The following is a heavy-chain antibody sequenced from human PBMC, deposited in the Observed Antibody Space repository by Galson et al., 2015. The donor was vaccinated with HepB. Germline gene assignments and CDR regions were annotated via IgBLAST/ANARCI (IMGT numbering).Heavy chain of an antibody. CDR1: GGSFSAYS. V-gene: IGHV4-34*01. D-gene: IGHD7-27*01. CDR3: ARDWADEAFDL. Sequence: ETLSLTCAVYGGSFSAYSWSWIRQSPGRGLEWIGEIDDVGRAEYSPSLKSRVTISVDTSKNQLSLNLTLVTAADTAVYYCARDWADEAFDLWGQGTMVTVSS. CDR2: IDDVGRA. J-gene: IGHJ3*01.